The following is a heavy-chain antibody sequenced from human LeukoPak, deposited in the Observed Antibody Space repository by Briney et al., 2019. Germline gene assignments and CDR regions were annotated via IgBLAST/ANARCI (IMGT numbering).Heavy chain of an antibody. D-gene: IGHD3-22*01. J-gene: IGHJ4*02. CDR2: INHSGST. CDR1: GGSFSGYY. Sequence: PSETLSLTCAVYGGSFSGYYWSWIRQPPGKGLEWIGEINHSGSTNYNPSLKSRVTISVDTSKNQFSLKLSSVTAADTAVYYCARTFVYYYDSSGYYFRFFAGGPYFDYWGQGTLVTVSS. CDR3: ARTFVYYYDSSGYYFRFFAGGPYFDY. V-gene: IGHV4-34*01.